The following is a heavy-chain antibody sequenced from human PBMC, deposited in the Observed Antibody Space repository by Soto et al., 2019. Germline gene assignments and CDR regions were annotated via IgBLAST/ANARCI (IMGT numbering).Heavy chain of an antibody. CDR1: GYTLTELS. J-gene: IGHJ5*02. D-gene: IGHD3-3*01. V-gene: IGHV1-24*01. Sequence: QVQLVQSGAEVKKPGASVKVSCKVSGYTLTELSMHWVRQAPGKGLEWMGGFDPEDGETIYAQKFQGRVTMTEDTSTDTAYMELSSLRSEDTAVYYCATTIHSIFGVVTRPNWFDPWGQGTLVTVSS. CDR3: ATTIHSIFGVVTRPNWFDP. CDR2: FDPEDGET.